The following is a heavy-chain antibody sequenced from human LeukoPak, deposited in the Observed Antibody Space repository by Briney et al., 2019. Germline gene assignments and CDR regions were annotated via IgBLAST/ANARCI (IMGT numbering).Heavy chain of an antibody. CDR3: AKDRYGDSGGYFDL. Sequence: GASLRLSCAPSGNTFSSYAMSWVRQAPGKGLEWVSAISGTGGRIYYGDSVKGRFTISRDNSKNTLYLQMNSLRAEDTAIYYCAKDRYGDSGGYFDLWGRGTLVTVSS. CDR2: ISGTGGRI. D-gene: IGHD4-17*01. V-gene: IGHV3-23*01. J-gene: IGHJ2*01. CDR1: GNTFSSYA.